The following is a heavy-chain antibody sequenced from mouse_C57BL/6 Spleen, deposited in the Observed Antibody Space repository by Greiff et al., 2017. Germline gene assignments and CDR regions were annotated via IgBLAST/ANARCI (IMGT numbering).Heavy chain of an antibody. CDR3: ARRWDSDY. V-gene: IGHV5-17*01. J-gene: IGHJ2*01. Sequence: EVQLVESGGGLVKPGGSLKLSCAASGFTFSDYGMHWVRQAPEKGLEWVAYISSGSSTIYYADTVKGRFTISRDNAKNTLFLQMTSLRSEDTAMYYCARRWDSDYWGQGTTLTVSS. D-gene: IGHD4-1*01. CDR1: GFTFSDYG. CDR2: ISSGSSTI.